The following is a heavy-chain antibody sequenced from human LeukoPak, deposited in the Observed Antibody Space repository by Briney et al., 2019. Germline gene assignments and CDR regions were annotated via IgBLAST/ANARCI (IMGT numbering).Heavy chain of an antibody. CDR1: GVNFVNFC. V-gene: IGHV3-30*02. D-gene: IGHD1-1*01. Sequence: GGSLRLSCAASGVNFVNFCMHWVRKAPGKGLEWVAFIRFNGTTKVYGYSVEGRFIISRDNSKNTLYLQMNGLTLEDTAVYYCALTTRGYWGHGTLVTVSS. CDR2: IRFNGTTK. J-gene: IGHJ4*01. CDR3: ALTTRGY.